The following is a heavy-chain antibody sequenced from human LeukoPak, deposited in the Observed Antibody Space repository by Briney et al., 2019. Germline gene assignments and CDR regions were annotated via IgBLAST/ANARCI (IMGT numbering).Heavy chain of an antibody. CDR2: INHSGST. Sequence: SETLSLTCAVYGGSFSGYYWSWIRQPPGKGLEWIGEINHSGSTNYNPSLKSRVTISVDTSKNQFSLKLSSVTAADTAVYYCAQFAEQPDRSYWFDPWGQGTLVTVSS. D-gene: IGHD3-10*01. CDR3: AQFAEQPDRSYWFDP. J-gene: IGHJ5*02. V-gene: IGHV4-34*01. CDR1: GGSFSGYY.